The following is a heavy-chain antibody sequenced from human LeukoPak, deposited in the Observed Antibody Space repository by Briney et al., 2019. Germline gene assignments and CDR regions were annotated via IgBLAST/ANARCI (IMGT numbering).Heavy chain of an antibody. CDR2: IYYSGST. Sequence: SETLSLTCTVSGGSISISCYCWGWLRQPPGKGLEWIVSIYYSGSTYYNPSLKSRVTISVDTSKNQFSLKLSSVTAADTAVYYCASDSTIFGVARQYWGQGTLVTVSS. CDR3: ASDSTIFGVARQY. CDR1: GGSISISCYC. D-gene: IGHD3-3*01. V-gene: IGHV4-39*01. J-gene: IGHJ4*02.